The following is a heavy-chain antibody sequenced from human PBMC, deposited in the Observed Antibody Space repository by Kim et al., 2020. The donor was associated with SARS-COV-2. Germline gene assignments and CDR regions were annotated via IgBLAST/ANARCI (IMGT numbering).Heavy chain of an antibody. CDR3: AKDLGASSSWGFDY. V-gene: IGHV3-23*01. Sequence: ADSVKGRFSTSRNRSKNILYLHMNSLRAEDTAVYYCAKDLGASSSWGFDYWGQGTQVTVSS. J-gene: IGHJ4*02. D-gene: IGHD6-13*01.